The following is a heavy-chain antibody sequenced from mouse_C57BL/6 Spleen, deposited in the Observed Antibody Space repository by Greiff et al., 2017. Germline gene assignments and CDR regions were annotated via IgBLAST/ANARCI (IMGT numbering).Heavy chain of an antibody. CDR2: IDPETGGT. Sequence: VQLQQSGAELVRPGASVTLSCKASGYTFTDYEMHWVKQTPVHGLEWIGAIDPETGGTAYNQKFKGKAMLTADKSTSTADLELRSLTSEYSSVYYCTAYSNYGYYYAMDYWGQGTSVTVSS. CDR3: TAYSNYGYYYAMDY. D-gene: IGHD2-5*01. V-gene: IGHV1-15*01. CDR1: GYTFTDYE. J-gene: IGHJ4*01.